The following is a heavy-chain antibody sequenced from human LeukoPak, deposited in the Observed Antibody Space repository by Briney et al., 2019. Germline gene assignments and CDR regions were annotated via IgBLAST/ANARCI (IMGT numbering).Heavy chain of an antibody. Sequence: SVPDSCQASGYIFPGYYMHGVRQAPAQGLAGMGWINPNSGGTKYAQKFQGRVTMTRDTSISTAYKELSRLRSDDTAVYYCAREARPYSLSYYFDYWGQGTLVTVSS. J-gene: IGHJ4*02. CDR2: INPNSGGT. CDR1: GYIFPGYY. CDR3: AREARPYSLSYYFDY. D-gene: IGHD2-21*01. V-gene: IGHV1-2*02.